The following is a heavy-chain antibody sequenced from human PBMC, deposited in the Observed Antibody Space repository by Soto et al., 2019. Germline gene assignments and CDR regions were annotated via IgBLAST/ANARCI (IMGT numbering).Heavy chain of an antibody. V-gene: IGHV3-9*01. Sequence: GGSLRLSCAASGFTFDDYAMHWVRQAPGKGLEWVSGISWNSGRIGYADHVKGRFTISRDNAKNSLYLQMNSLRAEDTALYYCAKDKGRNVSLAEYCSGWYYYYGMDVWGQGTTVTVSS. CDR1: GFTFDDYA. CDR2: ISWNSGRI. D-gene: IGHD6-19*01. CDR3: AKDKGRNVSLAEYCSGWYYYYGMDV. J-gene: IGHJ6*02.